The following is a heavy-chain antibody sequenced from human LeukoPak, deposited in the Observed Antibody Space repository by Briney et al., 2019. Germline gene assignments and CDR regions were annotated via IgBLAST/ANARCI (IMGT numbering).Heavy chain of an antibody. D-gene: IGHD3-10*01. CDR1: GFTFSSYW. Sequence: GGSLRLSCAASGFTFSSYWMHWVRQAPGKGLVWVSRINSDGSSTSYADSVKGRFTTSRDNAKNTLCLQMNSLRAEDTAVYYCARPRLLWQIDYWGQGTLVTVSS. CDR3: ARPRLLWQIDY. CDR2: INSDGSST. V-gene: IGHV3-74*01. J-gene: IGHJ4*02.